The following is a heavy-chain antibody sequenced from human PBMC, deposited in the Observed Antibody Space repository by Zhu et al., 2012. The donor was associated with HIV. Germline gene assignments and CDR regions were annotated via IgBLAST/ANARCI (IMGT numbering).Heavy chain of an antibody. CDR2: IYYSGST. J-gene: IGHJ6*03. CDR1: GGSVSSGSYY. V-gene: IGHV4-61*01. CDR3: ARDRSPGYYYYMDV. D-gene: IGHD1-14*01. Sequence: QVQLQESGPGLVKPSETLSLTCTVSGGSVSSGSYYWSWIRQPPGKGLEWIGYIYYSGSTNYNPSLKSRVTISVDTSKNQFSLKLSSVTAADTAVYYCARDRSPGYYYYMDVWGKGTTGHRLL.